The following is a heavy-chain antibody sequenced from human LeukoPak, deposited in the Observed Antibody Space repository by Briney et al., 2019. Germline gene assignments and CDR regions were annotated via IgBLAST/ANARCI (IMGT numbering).Heavy chain of an antibody. CDR1: GFTFDIYA. CDR2: MSYDGSNK. D-gene: IGHD2-15*01. V-gene: IGHV3-30*04. Sequence: GGSLRLSCAASGFTFDIYAMHWVRQAPGKGLEWVAVMSYDGSNKYYADPVKGRFTISRDNSRNTLHLQMSSLRVADTAVYYCARDQVELCSSGSCYVIDNWGPGTLVAVSS. J-gene: IGHJ4*02. CDR3: ARDQVELCSSGSCYVIDN.